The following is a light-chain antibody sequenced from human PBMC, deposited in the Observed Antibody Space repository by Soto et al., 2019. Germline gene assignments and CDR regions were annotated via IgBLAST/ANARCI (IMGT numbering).Light chain of an antibody. CDR2: GAS. J-gene: IGKJ5*01. Sequence: EIVLTQSPSTLSLSPGERATLSCRASQSLSSNYLAWYQQKPGQAPRLLIYGASSSATDIPDRFSGSASGTDFSLTISRLDPEDFAVYYCQHYGSSPPNTFGQGTRLEIK. CDR3: QHYGSSPPNT. CDR1: QSLSSNY. V-gene: IGKV3-20*01.